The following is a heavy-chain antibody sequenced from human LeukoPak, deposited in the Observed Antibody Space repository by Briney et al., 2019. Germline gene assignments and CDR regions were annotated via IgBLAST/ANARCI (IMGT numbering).Heavy chain of an antibody. J-gene: IGHJ3*02. CDR2: IIPIFGTA. CDR3: ARDSSGYSSSHRKLDI. D-gene: IGHD3-22*01. V-gene: IGHV1-69*13. CDR1: GGTFSSYA. Sequence: SVKVSCKASGGTFSSYAISWVRQAPGQGLEWMGGIIPIFGTANYAQKFQGRVTITAEESTSTAYMELRSLRSEDTAVYYCARDSSGYSSSHRKLDIWGQGTMVTVSS.